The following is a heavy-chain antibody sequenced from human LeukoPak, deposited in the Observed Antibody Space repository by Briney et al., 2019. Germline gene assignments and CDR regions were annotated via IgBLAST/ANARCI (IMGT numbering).Heavy chain of an antibody. V-gene: IGHV3-74*03. CDR3: ARALGIAPPQGY. CDR1: GFTFSSYW. J-gene: IGHJ4*02. Sequence: PGGSLRLSCAASGFTFSSYWMHWVRQAPGKGLVWVSGTNTDGSSTMYADSVKGRFTISRDNAKNTLYLQMNSLRAEDTAVYYCARALGIAPPQGYWGQGTLVTVSS. CDR2: TNTDGSST. D-gene: IGHD6-13*01.